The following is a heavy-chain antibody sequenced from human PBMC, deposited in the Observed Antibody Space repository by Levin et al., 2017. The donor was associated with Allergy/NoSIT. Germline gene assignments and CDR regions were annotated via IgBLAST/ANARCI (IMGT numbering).Heavy chain of an antibody. CDR2: ISSSSSYI. D-gene: IGHD5-12*01. J-gene: IGHJ4*02. Sequence: GGSLRLSCAASGFTFSSYSMNWVRQAPGKGLEWVSSISSSSSYIYYADSVKGRFTISRDNAKNSLYLQMNSLRAEDTAVYYCARGFEYSGYDDYWGQGTLVTVSS. V-gene: IGHV3-21*01. CDR3: ARGFEYSGYDDY. CDR1: GFTFSSYS.